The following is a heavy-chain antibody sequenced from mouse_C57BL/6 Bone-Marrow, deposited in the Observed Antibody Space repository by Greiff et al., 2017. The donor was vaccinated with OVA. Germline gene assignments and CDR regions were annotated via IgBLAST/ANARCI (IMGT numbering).Heavy chain of an antibody. Sequence: VQLQEPGAELVKPGASVKLSCKASGYTFTSYGMHWVKQRPGQGLEWIGRIDPNSGGTNYNEKFKGKATLTVDKPTSTAYMQLSSLTSEDSAVYECARGSNYCSSCLDYWGQGTSVTVSS. V-gene: IGHV1-72*01. CDR3: ARGSNYCSSCLDY. CDR2: IDPNSGGT. J-gene: IGHJ4*01. CDR1: GYTFTSYG. D-gene: IGHD1-1*01.